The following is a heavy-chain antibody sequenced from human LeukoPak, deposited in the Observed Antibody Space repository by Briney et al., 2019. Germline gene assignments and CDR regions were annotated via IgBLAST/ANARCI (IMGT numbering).Heavy chain of an antibody. D-gene: IGHD3-3*01. CDR1: GFTFSSYA. J-gene: IGHJ4*02. V-gene: IGHV3-30-3*01. CDR3: ARLSDFWSGYYRY. Sequence: GGSLRLSCAASGFTFSSYAMHWVRQAPGKGLEWVAVISYDGSNKYYADSVKGRFTISRDNSKNTLYLQMNSLRAEDTAVYYCARLSDFWSGYYRYWGQGTLVTVSS. CDR2: ISYDGSNK.